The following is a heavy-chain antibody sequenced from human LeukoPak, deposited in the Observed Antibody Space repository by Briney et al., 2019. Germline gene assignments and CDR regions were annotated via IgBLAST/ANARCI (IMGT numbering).Heavy chain of an antibody. Sequence: GGSLRLSCTASGFTFSIFWMGWVRQAPGKGLEWVANIKEDGSDKNYVDSVKGRFTMSRDNAKNSLYLQVNSLRAEDTAVYYCARESSWGSPFHYYYIDAWGKGATVTVSS. CDR3: ARESSWGSPFHYYYIDA. CDR2: IKEDGSDK. CDR1: GFTFSIFW. D-gene: IGHD7-27*01. J-gene: IGHJ6*03. V-gene: IGHV3-7*01.